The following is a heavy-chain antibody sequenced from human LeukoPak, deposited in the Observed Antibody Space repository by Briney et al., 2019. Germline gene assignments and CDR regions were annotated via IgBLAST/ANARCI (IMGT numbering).Heavy chain of an antibody. J-gene: IGHJ5*02. V-gene: IGHV3-74*01. CDR2: INTDGSST. CDR3: ARGSSGWLGSNWFDP. CDR1: GFTFSSYW. Sequence: GGSLRLSCAASGFTFSSYWMHWVRQAPGKGLVWVSRINTDGSSTSYADSVKGRFTISRDNAKNTLYLQMNSLRAEDTAVYYCARGSSGWLGSNWFDPWGQGTLVTVSS. D-gene: IGHD6-19*01.